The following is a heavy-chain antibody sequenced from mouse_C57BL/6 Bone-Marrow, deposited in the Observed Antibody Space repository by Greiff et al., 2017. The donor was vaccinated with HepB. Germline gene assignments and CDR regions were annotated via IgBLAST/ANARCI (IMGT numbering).Heavy chain of an antibody. CDR2: IYPGDGDT. CDR1: GYAFSSYW. J-gene: IGHJ1*03. D-gene: IGHD1-1*01. Sequence: VQVVESGAELVKPGASVKISCKASGYAFSSYWVNWVKQRPGKGLEWIGQIYPGDGDTNYNGKFKGKATLTVDTSSSTAYMQLSSLTSEDSAVYYCARRGITTVVRYFDVWGTGTTVTVSS. V-gene: IGHV1-80*01. CDR3: ARRGITTVVRYFDV.